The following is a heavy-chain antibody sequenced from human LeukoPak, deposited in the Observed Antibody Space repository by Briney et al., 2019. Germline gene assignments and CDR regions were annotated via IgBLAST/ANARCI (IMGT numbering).Heavy chain of an antibody. CDR2: ISGSGGST. CDR1: GFTFSSYA. Sequence: PGGSLRLSCAASGFTFSSYAMSWVRQAPGKGLEWVSAISGSGGSTYYADSVKGRFTISRDNSKNTLYLQMNSLRAEDTAVYYCAKDFVRYCSSTSCPYFDYWGQGTLVIVSS. D-gene: IGHD2-2*01. J-gene: IGHJ4*02. CDR3: AKDFVRYCSSTSCPYFDY. V-gene: IGHV3-23*01.